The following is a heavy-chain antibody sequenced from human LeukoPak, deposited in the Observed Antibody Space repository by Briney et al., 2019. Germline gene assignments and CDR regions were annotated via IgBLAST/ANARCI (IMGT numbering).Heavy chain of an antibody. CDR2: SNTNTVNP. D-gene: IGHD2-15*01. CDR1: GYTFTNYA. CDR3: ARQHSFIVVGEYYFDY. V-gene: IGHV7-4-1*02. Sequence: GASVKVSCKASGYTFTNYALNWVRQAPGQGLEWMGWSNTNTVNPTYAQGFTGRFVFSLDTSVSTAYLQISSLKAEDTAVYYCARQHSFIVVGEYYFDYWGQGTLVTVSS. J-gene: IGHJ4*02.